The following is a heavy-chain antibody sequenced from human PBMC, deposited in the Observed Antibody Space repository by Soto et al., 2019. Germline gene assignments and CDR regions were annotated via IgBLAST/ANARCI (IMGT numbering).Heavy chain of an antibody. CDR2: IDPSDSYT. V-gene: IGHV5-10-1*01. J-gene: IGHJ6*02. Sequence: PGETLKISCQTSDEIFNTYWITWVRQMPGRGLEWVGRIDPSDSYTTYNPSLKGHVILSVDKSMNTAYVQWTSLRASDTAMYFCARAKILSGNFGRPDYRNGMEVWGQGTTVTVS. D-gene: IGHD3-3*01. CDR3: ARAKILSGNFGRPDYRNGMEV. CDR1: DEIFNTYW.